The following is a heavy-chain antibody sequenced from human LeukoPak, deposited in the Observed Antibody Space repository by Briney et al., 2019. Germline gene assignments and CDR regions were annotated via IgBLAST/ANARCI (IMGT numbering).Heavy chain of an antibody. J-gene: IGHJ4*02. CDR1: GYTFTIYG. V-gene: IGHV1-18*01. Sequence: GASVKVSCKTSGYTFTIYGISWVRQAPGQGLEWMGLISAYGNTNYAQNLQGRVNMTTDTSTSTAYMELRSLRSDDTAVYYCARGIIGYYFDYWGQGTLVTVSS. CDR3: ARGIIGYYFDY. D-gene: IGHD2-15*01. CDR2: ISAYGNT.